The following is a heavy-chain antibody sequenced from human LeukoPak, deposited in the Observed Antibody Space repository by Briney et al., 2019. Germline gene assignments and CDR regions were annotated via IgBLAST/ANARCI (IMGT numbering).Heavy chain of an antibody. Sequence: GGSLRLSCAASGFTFSSYAMSWVRQAPGKGLEWVSAISGSGGSTYYADFVKGRFTISRDNSKNTLYLQMNSLRAEDTAVYYCAKVLVYSGSYYFDYWGQGTLVTVSS. CDR3: AKVLVYSGSYYFDY. V-gene: IGHV3-23*01. CDR1: GFTFSSYA. CDR2: ISGSGGST. J-gene: IGHJ4*02. D-gene: IGHD1-26*01.